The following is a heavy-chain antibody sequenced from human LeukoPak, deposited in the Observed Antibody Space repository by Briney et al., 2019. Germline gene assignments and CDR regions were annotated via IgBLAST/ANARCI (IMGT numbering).Heavy chain of an antibody. CDR3: AREAAVAGTLGY. CDR2: IYYSGST. J-gene: IGHJ4*02. D-gene: IGHD6-19*01. Sequence: SQTLSLTCTVSGGSISSGDYYWSWIRQPPGKGLEWIGYIYYSGSTYYNPSLKSRVTISVDTSKNQFSLKLSSVTAADTAVYYCAREAAVAGTLGYWGQGTLVTVPS. V-gene: IGHV4-30-4*01. CDR1: GGSISSGDYY.